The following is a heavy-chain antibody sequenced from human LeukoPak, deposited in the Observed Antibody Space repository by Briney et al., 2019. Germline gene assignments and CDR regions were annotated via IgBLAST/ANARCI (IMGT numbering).Heavy chain of an antibody. V-gene: IGHV3-48*03. CDR2: ISSSGSTI. D-gene: IGHD3-22*01. CDR1: GFTFSSYE. Sequence: GGSLRLSCAASGFTFSSYEMNWVRQAPGKGLEWVSYISSSGSTIYYVDSVKGRFTISRDNAKNSLYLQMNSLRAEDTAVYYCARGFWYDTTGWFDPWGQGTLVTVSS. J-gene: IGHJ5*02. CDR3: ARGFWYDTTGWFDP.